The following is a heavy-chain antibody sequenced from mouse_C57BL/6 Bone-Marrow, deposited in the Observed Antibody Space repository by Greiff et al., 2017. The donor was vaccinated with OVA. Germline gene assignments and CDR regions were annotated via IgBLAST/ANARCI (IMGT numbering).Heavy chain of an antibody. CDR3: TTVGELLLVDY. Sequence: LVESGAELVRPGASVKLSCTASGFNIKDDYMHWVKQRPEQGLEWIGWIDPENGDTEYASKFQGKATITADTSSNTAYLQLSSLTSEDTAVYYGTTVGELLLVDYWGQGTTLTVSS. V-gene: IGHV14-4*01. CDR1: GFNIKDDY. J-gene: IGHJ2*01. CDR2: IDPENGDT. D-gene: IGHD1-1*01.